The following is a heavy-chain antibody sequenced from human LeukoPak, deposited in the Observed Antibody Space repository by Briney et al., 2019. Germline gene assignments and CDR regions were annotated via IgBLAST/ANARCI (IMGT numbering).Heavy chain of an antibody. Sequence: SETLSLTCTVSGGSISSYYWSWIRQPPGKGLEWIAYISDIGSISYNPSLKSRVTISLDTSKSQFSLKLSSVTAADTAVYYCAGHHPRNTVDFWGQGTLVTVSS. D-gene: IGHD2/OR15-2a*01. CDR2: ISDIGSI. CDR3: AGHHPRNTVDF. J-gene: IGHJ4*02. V-gene: IGHV4-59*08. CDR1: GGSISSYY.